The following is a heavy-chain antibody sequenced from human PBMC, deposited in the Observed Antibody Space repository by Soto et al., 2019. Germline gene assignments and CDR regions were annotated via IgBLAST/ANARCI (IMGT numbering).Heavy chain of an antibody. D-gene: IGHD1-26*01. CDR1: EFTFNDYG. J-gene: IGHJ4*02. V-gene: IGHV3-33*01. Sequence: QVQLVESGGGAVQPGRSLRLSCAASEFTFNDYGLHWVRQAPGKGLEWWAVIWSDGSNQYYADSVKGRFTISRDNSKKTLSRQMNSLRAEDTAVYYCARDRVGVGRMHKYFDSWGQGTLVTVSS. CDR3: ARDRVGVGRMHKYFDS. CDR2: IWSDGSNQ.